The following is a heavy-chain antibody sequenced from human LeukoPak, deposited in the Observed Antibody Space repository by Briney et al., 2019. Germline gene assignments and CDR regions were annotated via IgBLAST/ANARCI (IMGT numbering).Heavy chain of an antibody. Sequence: PSETLSLTCSVSGVSISNYYWSWIRQSAGKGLERIGRVSISRGTNYNPSLTSRVSMSIDTSKSQFSLKLTSVTAADTAVYYCARGPLMSAGGGVDPWGQGTLVTVSS. V-gene: IGHV4-4*07. D-gene: IGHD6-13*01. J-gene: IGHJ5*02. CDR1: GVSISNYY. CDR3: ARGPLMSAGGGVDP. CDR2: VSISRGT.